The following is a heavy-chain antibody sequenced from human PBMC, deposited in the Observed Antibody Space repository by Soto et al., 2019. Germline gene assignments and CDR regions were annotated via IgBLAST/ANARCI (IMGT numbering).Heavy chain of an antibody. CDR1: GGTFCSDA. Sequence: SVKVSCKASGGTFCSDAITWVRQAPGQGLEWVGRIIPIFGTTNYAQNLQGRVTISADKSTLTSYMELHSLTSDDTALYYCARDRTDSGYYTNWLDPWGQGTQVTVS. CDR2: IIPIFGTT. D-gene: IGHD3-22*01. CDR3: ARDRTDSGYYTNWLDP. J-gene: IGHJ5*02. V-gene: IGHV1-69*06.